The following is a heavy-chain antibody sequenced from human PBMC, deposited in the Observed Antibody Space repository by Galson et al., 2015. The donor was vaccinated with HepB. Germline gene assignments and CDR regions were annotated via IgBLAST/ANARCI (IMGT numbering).Heavy chain of an antibody. CDR2: ISSSGGTI. CDR3: ARTTTPDSGSWPYFDY. J-gene: IGHJ4*02. V-gene: IGHV3-11*01. CDR1: GFTFSDYY. Sequence: SLRLSCAASGFTFSDYYMNWIRQAPGKGLEWVSYISSSGGTIYYADSVKGRFTISRDDSRSIAYLEMNSLKTEDTAVYYCARTTTPDSGSWPYFDYWGQGTLVTVSS. D-gene: IGHD1-26*01.